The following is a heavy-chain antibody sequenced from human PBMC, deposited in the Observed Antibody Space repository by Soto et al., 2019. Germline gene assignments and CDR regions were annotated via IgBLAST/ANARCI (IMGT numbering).Heavy chain of an antibody. J-gene: IGHJ6*02. CDR1: GFTFNNDA. V-gene: IGHV3-23*01. CDR2: ISDSGGRT. Sequence: EVQLLESGGGLVQPGGSLRLSCEVSGFTFNNDAMNWVRQAPGKGLEWVSSISDSGGRTYYADSVKGRFTISRDNSKNTLYLQMNSLRAEDTAIYYCAKDALGDYFYDGMDVWGQGTTVTVSS. CDR3: AKDALGDYFYDGMDV.